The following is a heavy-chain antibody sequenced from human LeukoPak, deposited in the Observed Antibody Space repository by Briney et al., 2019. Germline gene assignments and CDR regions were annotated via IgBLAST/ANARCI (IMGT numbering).Heavy chain of an antibody. CDR2: INPNSEET. J-gene: IGHJ5*01. D-gene: IGHD4-23*01. V-gene: IGHV1-2*02. CDR3: ARVLFNSGYDS. CDR1: GYTFTGAY. Sequence: ASVKVSCKASGYTFTGAYMHWVRQAPGQGLEWVGWINPNSEETKFAPKFQGRVTMTRDTSLSTAFMDLGGLRSDDTAVYYCARVLFNSGYDSWGQGSLVTVSS.